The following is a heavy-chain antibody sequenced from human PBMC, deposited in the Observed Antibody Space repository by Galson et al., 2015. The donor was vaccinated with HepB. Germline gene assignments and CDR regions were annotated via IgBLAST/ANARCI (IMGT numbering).Heavy chain of an antibody. CDR3: ARVPYYDFWSGYYHYFDY. V-gene: IGHV5-51*01. J-gene: IGHJ4*02. CDR2: IYPDDSDT. Sequence: GSGYRFTSYWIGWVRQMPGKGLEWMGIIYPDDSDTRYSPSFQGQVTISADKSISTAHLQWSSLKASDTAIYYCARVPYYDFWSGYYHYFDYWGQGTLVTVSS. CDR1: GYRFTSYW. D-gene: IGHD3-3*01.